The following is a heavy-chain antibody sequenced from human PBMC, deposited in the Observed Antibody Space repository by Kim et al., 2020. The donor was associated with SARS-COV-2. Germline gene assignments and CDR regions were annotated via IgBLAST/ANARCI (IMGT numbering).Heavy chain of an antibody. D-gene: IGHD6-25*01. V-gene: IGHV3-33*01. J-gene: IGHJ4*02. Sequence: GGSLRLSCAASGFTFSSYGMHWVRQAPGKGLEWVAVIWYDGSNKYYADSVKGRFTISRDNSKNTLYLQMNSLRAEDTAVYYCARDSHSSGFFDYWGQGALVTVSS. CDR3: ARDSHSSGFFDY. CDR2: IWYDGSNK. CDR1: GFTFSSYG.